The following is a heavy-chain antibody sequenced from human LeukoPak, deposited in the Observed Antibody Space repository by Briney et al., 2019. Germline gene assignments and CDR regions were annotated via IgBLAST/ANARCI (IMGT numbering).Heavy chain of an antibody. D-gene: IGHD2-8*01. J-gene: IGHJ3*02. V-gene: IGHV4-59*01. Sequence: PSETLSLTCTVSGGSISTYYWSWIRQPPGKGLEWIGYIYYSGSTNYNPSLKSRVTISVDTSKNQFSLKLSSVTAADTAVYYCARRMDDAFDIWGQGTTVTVSS. CDR1: GGSISTYY. CDR2: IYYSGST. CDR3: ARRMDDAFDI.